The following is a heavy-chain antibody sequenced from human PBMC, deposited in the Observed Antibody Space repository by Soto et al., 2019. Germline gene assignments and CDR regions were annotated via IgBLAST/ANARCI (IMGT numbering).Heavy chain of an antibody. J-gene: IGHJ4*02. V-gene: IGHV3-15*07. D-gene: IGHD1-1*01. CDR3: TSFLQLRGRLVDY. Sequence: EVQLVESGGGFVESGGSLRLSCAASGFSFKDAWMTWVRQAPGKGLEWVGRIKSSTDGGTADYGAAVKGRFTMSRDDSKDTLYLHMDGLKREDTGVYYCTSFLQLRGRLVDYWGPGTQVNVSS. CDR2: IKSSTDGGTA. CDR1: GFSFKDAW.